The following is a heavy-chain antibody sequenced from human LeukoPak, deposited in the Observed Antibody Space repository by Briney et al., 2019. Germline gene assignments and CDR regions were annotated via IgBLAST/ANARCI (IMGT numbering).Heavy chain of an antibody. V-gene: IGHV3-48*03. CDR2: ISDSGRTT. CDR1: GLTFSNFK. D-gene: IGHD2-15*01. Sequence: PGGSLRPSCVVSGLTFSNFKMNWVRQAPGKGLEWVSYISDSGRTTFYADSVKGRFTISRDNAKNSLYLQMNSLRAEDTAVYYCARVSIVVVVVGAFDIWGQGTMVTVSS. CDR3: ARVSIVVVVVGAFDI. J-gene: IGHJ3*02.